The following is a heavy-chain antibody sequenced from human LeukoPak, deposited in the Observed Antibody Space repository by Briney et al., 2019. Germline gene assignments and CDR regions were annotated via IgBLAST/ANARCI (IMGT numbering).Heavy chain of an antibody. CDR3: ARRPYSNYEGFDY. V-gene: IGHV1-69*05. D-gene: IGHD4-11*01. Sequence: ASVKVSCKPSGGTFSSYAISWVRQAPGQGLEWMGRIIPIFGTANYAQKFQGRVTITTDESTSTAYMELSSLRSEDTAVYYCARRPYSNYEGFDYWGQGTLVTVSS. J-gene: IGHJ4*02. CDR1: GGTFSSYA. CDR2: IIPIFGTA.